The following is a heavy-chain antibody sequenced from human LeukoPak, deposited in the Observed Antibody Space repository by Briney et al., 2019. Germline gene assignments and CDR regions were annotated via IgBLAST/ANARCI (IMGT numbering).Heavy chain of an antibody. CDR2: INHSGST. J-gene: IGHJ5*02. D-gene: IGHD3-10*01. CDR1: GGSFSGYY. CDR3: ARVLRGSGSP. Sequence: SETLSLTCAVYGGSFSGYYWSWIRQPPGKGLEWIGEINHSGSTNYNPSLKSRVTISVDTSKNQFSLKLSSVTAADTAVYYCARVLRGSGSPWGQGTLVTVSS. V-gene: IGHV4-34*01.